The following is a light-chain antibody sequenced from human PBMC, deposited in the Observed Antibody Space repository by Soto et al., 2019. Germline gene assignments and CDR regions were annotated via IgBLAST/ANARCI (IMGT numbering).Light chain of an antibody. CDR1: QGISNY. CDR2: AAS. CDR3: QQYNSYWT. V-gene: IGKV1-27*01. J-gene: IGKJ1*01. Sequence: DIQLTQSPSSLSASVGDRFTITCRASQGISNYVAWYQQKPGKVPKLLIYAASALQLGVPSRFSGSGSGTEFTLTISSLQPDDFATYYCQQYNSYWTFGQGTKVDIK.